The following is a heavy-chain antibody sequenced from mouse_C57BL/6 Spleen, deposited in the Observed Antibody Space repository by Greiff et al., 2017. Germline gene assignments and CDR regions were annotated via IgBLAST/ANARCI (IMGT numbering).Heavy chain of an antibody. D-gene: IGHD2-3*01. Sequence: QVQLQQPGAELVKPGASVKLSCKASGYTFTSYWMHWVKQRPGQGLEWIGMIHPNSGSTNYNETFKSKATLTVDKSSSTAYMQLSSLTSEDSAVYYCARSGDGRAMDYWGQGTSVTVSS. J-gene: IGHJ4*01. CDR3: ARSGDGRAMDY. V-gene: IGHV1-64*01. CDR1: GYTFTSYW. CDR2: IHPNSGST.